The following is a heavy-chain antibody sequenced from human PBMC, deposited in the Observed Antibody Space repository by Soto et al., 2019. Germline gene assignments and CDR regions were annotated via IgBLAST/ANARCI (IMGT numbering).Heavy chain of an antibody. V-gene: IGHV3-48*02. CDR2: INGSSSTM. D-gene: IGHD2-15*01. CDR1: GFTFGIYS. J-gene: IGHJ5*01. CDR3: ARGDRFRCSGDRCFADGLFLA. Sequence: EVQLVESGGGLVQRGGSLRLSCAASGFTFGIYSMNWVRQAPGKGLEWISYINGSSSTMYYADSVKGRFIISRDNADNSVYPQMDSLRDADTAVYYCARGDRFRCSGDRCFADGLFLAWGQGTLVTVSS.